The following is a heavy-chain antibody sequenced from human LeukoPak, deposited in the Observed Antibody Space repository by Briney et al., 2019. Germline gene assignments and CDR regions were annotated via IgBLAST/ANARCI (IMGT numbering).Heavy chain of an antibody. CDR3: ARLTTIFGVVAEYFDL. D-gene: IGHD3-3*01. Sequence: SETLSLTCTVSGGSISSFYWSWIRQPPGKGLEWIGYISYSGSTNYNPSLKSRVTISVDTSRTQFSLKLSSVTAADTAVYYCARLTTIFGVVAEYFDLWGRGTLVTVSS. V-gene: IGHV4-59*01. CDR1: GGSISSFY. J-gene: IGHJ2*01. CDR2: ISYSGST.